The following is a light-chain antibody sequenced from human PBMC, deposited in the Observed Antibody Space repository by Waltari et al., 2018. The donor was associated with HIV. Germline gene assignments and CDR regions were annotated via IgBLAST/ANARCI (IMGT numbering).Light chain of an antibody. J-gene: IGLJ2*01. Sequence: QSALTQPPSVSGAPGQRVTIPCAGNRSNIGAGYFVHWYQHLPGTAPKLLVYRDINRPSGVPDRFSGSKSGTSASLVITGLQAEDEADYYCQSYDSSLRASVFGGGTKLTVL. V-gene: IGLV1-40*01. CDR3: QSYDSSLRASV. CDR1: RSNIGAGYF. CDR2: RDI.